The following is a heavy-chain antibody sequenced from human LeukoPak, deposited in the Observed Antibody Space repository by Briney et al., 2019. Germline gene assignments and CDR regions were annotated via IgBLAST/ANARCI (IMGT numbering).Heavy chain of an antibody. V-gene: IGHV3-23*01. CDR3: ARAIVGTNSDAFDI. J-gene: IGHJ3*02. CDR1: GFTFSTHD. Sequence: GGSLRLSCAASGFTFSTHDLNWVRQAPGKGLEWVSAISGSGGSTYYADSVKGRFTISRDNSKNTLYLQMNSLRAEDTAVYYCARAIVGTNSDAFDIWGQGTMVTVSS. CDR2: ISGSGGST. D-gene: IGHD1-26*01.